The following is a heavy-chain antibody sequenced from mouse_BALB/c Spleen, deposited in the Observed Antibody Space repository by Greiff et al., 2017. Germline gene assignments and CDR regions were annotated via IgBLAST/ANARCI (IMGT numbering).Heavy chain of an antibody. CDR2: INPYNDGT. Sequence: EGQLQQSGPELVKPGASVKMSCKASGYTFTSYVMHWVKQKPGQGLEWIGYINPYNDGTKYNEKFKGKATLTSDKSSSTAYMELSSLTSEDSAVYYCAREENGKGWYFDVWGAGTTVTVSS. CDR3: AREENGKGWYFDV. D-gene: IGHD2-1*01. CDR1: GYTFTSYV. J-gene: IGHJ1*01. V-gene: IGHV1-14*01.